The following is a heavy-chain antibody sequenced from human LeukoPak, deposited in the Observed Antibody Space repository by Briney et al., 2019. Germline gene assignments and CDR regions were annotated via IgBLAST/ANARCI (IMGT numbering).Heavy chain of an antibody. CDR1: GGSFSGYY. CDR2: INHSGST. CDR3: ARGRPAHDY. V-gene: IGHV4-34*01. Sequence: PSETLSLTCAVYGGSFSGYYWSWIRQPPGKGLEWIGEINHSGSTNYNPSLKSRVTISVGTSKNQFSLKLSSVTAADTAVYYCARGRPAHDYWGQGTLVTVSS. J-gene: IGHJ4*02.